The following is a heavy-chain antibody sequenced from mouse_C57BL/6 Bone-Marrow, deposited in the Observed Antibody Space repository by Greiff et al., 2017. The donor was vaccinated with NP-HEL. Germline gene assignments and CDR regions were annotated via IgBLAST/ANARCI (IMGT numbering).Heavy chain of an antibody. CDR2: INPNNGGT. CDR1: GYTFTDYY. J-gene: IGHJ4*01. V-gene: IGHV1-26*01. D-gene: IGHD2-5*01. Sequence: EVQLHQSGPELVKPGASVKISCKASGYTFTDYYMNWVKQSHGKSLEWIGDINPNNGGTSYNQKFKGKATLTVDKSSSTAYMELRSLTSEDSAVYYCARSSYYSNYIGAMDYWGQGTSVTVSS. CDR3: ARSSYYSNYIGAMDY.